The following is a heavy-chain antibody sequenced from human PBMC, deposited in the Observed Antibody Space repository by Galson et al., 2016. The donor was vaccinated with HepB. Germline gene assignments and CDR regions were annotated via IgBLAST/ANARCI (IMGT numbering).Heavy chain of an antibody. CDR3: ATQRFLEWLPSYYYYDDMDV. J-gene: IGHJ6*02. CDR2: INWSGDKR. V-gene: IGHV3-9*01. D-gene: IGHD3-3*01. CDR1: GFTFNDYA. Sequence: SLRLSCAGSGFTFNDYAIHWVRQAPGKGLEWVSGINWSGDKRDYADSVKGRFTISRDNSKNMLYLQMNSLRAEDTAVYYCATQRFLEWLPSYYYYDDMDVWGQGTPVTVSS.